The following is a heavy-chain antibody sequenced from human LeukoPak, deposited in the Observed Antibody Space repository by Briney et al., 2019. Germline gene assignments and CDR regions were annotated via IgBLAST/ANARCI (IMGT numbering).Heavy chain of an antibody. J-gene: IGHJ4*02. CDR1: GFTFSSYA. D-gene: IGHD3-22*01. V-gene: IGHV3-23*01. CDR3: AKDGVASHYDSSGYYYLYYFDY. Sequence: GGSLSLSCAASGFTFSSYAMSWVRQAPGKGLEWVSAISGSGGSTYYADSVKGRFTISRDNSKNTLYLQMNSLRAEDTAVYYCAKDGVASHYDSSGYYYLYYFDYWGQGTLVTVSS. CDR2: ISGSGGST.